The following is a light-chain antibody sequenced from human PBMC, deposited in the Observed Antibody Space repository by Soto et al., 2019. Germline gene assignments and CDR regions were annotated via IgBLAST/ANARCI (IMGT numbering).Light chain of an antibody. CDR3: AAWDGTLNGPV. CDR1: SSNIGSNS. CDR2: GSN. J-gene: IGLJ2*01. V-gene: IGLV1-44*01. Sequence: QSVLTQPPSASGTPGQRVSISCSGSSSNIGSNSVTWYQQFLGKAPKLLIYGSNQRPSGGPDRFSGSKSGTSASLAISGLQSEDESDYYCAAWDGTLNGPVFGGGTKVTVL.